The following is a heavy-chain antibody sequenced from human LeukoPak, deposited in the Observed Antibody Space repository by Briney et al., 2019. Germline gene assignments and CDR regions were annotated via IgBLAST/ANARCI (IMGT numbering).Heavy chain of an antibody. CDR2: IHYDASDY. J-gene: IGHJ4*02. D-gene: IGHD2-15*01. CDR3: AKDWRVSGSGHGHLDY. V-gene: IGHV3-30*02. Sequence: GGSLRLSCAASGFTFSSYGMHWVRQAPGKGLEWVAFIHYDASDYYYADSVKGRYTISRDNSKNTLWLQINSLRAEDTAVYYCAKDWRVSGSGHGHLDYWGQGIQVTVSS. CDR1: GFTFSSYG.